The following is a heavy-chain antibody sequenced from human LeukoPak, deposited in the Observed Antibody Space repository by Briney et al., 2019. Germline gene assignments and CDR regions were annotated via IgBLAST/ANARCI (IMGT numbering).Heavy chain of an antibody. D-gene: IGHD1-7*01. CDR3: ARDRIAGTTGWFDP. CDR1: GGTFSSYA. V-gene: IGHV1-69*05. J-gene: IGHJ5*02. Sequence: SSVKVSCKASGGTFSSYAISWVRQAPGQGLEWMGRIIPIFGTANYAQKFQGRVTITTDESTSTAYMELSSLRSEDTAVYYCARDRIAGTTGWFDPWGQGTLVTVSS. CDR2: IIPIFGTA.